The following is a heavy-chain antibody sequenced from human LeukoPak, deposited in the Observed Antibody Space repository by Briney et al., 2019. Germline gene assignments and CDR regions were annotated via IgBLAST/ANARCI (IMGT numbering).Heavy chain of an antibody. CDR1: GGSISRYY. D-gene: IGHD3-16*01. J-gene: IGHJ3*02. CDR2: IYYSGST. Sequence: SETLSLTCTVSGGSISRYYWSWIRQPPGKGLEWIGYIYYSGSTNYNPSLKSRVTISVDTSKNQFPLKLSSVTAADTAVYYCAWGSGAFDIWGQGTMVTVSS. CDR3: AWGSGAFDI. V-gene: IGHV4-59*01.